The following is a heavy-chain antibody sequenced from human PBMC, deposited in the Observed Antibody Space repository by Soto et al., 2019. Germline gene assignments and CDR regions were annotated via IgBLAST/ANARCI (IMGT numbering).Heavy chain of an antibody. J-gene: IGHJ4*02. CDR2: ISSTSTYI. CDR1: GFLFNSYG. V-gene: IGHV3-21*01. CDR3: TRDRFPVMVFPDFDF. Sequence: EVQLVESGGGLAKPGGSLRLSCAASGFLFNSYGMNWVRLSPGRGLEWISSISSTSTYIEYADSVKGRFIISRDNAENSLFLQMNSLRAEDKAVYYCTRDRFPVMVFPDFDFWGQGALVTVSS. D-gene: IGHD3-10*01.